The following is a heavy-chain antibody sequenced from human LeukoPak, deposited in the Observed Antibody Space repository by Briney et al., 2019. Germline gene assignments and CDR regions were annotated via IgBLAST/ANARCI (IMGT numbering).Heavy chain of an antibody. Sequence: PSETLSLTCAVYGGSFSGYYWSWIRQPPGKGLEWIGEINHSGSTNYNPPLKSRVTISVDTSKNQFSLKLSSVTAADTAVYYCARVIIGYCSSTSCYTSFDYWGQGTLVTVSS. V-gene: IGHV4-34*01. CDR2: INHSGST. D-gene: IGHD2-2*02. CDR1: GGSFSGYY. J-gene: IGHJ4*02. CDR3: ARVIIGYCSSTSCYTSFDY.